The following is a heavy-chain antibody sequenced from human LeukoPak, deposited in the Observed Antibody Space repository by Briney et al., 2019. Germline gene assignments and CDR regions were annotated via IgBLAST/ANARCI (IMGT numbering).Heavy chain of an antibody. V-gene: IGHV4-34*01. CDR1: GGSFSGYY. CDR2: INHSGST. D-gene: IGHD3-10*01. J-gene: IGHJ4*02. Sequence: SETLSLTCAVYGGSFSGYYWSWIRQPPGKGLEWIGEINHSGSTNYNPSLKSRVTISVDTSKNQFSLKLSSVTAADTAVYYCASNSFDYYGSGSYSVDYWGQGTLVTASS. CDR3: ASNSFDYYGSGSYSVDY.